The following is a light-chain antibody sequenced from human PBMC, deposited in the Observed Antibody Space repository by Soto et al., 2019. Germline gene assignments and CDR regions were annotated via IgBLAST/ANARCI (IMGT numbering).Light chain of an antibody. V-gene: IGKV3-11*01. CDR1: QSVGTF. J-gene: IGKJ1*01. CDR3: QQRSHWPGT. Sequence: EIVLTQSPATLSLSPGERATLSCRASQSVGTFLAWYQQKPGQAPRLLIYDASTRATGIPARFSGYGSGTDFTLTVSRLEPEDFAVYYCQQRSHWPGTFGQGTKVDIK. CDR2: DAS.